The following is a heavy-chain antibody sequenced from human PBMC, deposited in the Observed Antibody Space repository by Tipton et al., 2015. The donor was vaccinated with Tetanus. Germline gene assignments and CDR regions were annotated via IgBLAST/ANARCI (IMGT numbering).Heavy chain of an antibody. V-gene: IGHV4-31*03. CDR2: IDYLGHT. J-gene: IGHJ4*02. CDR3: ARGGDTYFGSSCFYDW. CDR1: GVSITSGRHH. D-gene: IGHD3-22*01. Sequence: TLSLTCTVSGVSITSGRHHWSWIRQLPGKGLEWIGYIDYLGHTFYNPSLKSRVTISVDTSNNQFTLRLISVTAADTAVYYCARGGDTYFGSSCFYDWWGQGTRVTVSS.